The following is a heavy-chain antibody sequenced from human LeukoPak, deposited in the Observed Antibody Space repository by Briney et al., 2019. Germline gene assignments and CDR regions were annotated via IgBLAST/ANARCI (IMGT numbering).Heavy chain of an antibody. D-gene: IGHD1-26*01. Sequence: SETLSLTCTVSGGSISYRSWSWIRQTPLKGLEWIANIYDNGNTDYSPSLQSRVTISTDTSETQFSLRLKSVTAADTAVYYCARLGSAATGAPPYYYCYVDVWGKGTTVTVSS. CDR1: GGSISYRS. V-gene: IGHV4-59*11. J-gene: IGHJ6*03. CDR2: IYDNGNT. CDR3: ARLGSAATGAPPYYYCYVDV.